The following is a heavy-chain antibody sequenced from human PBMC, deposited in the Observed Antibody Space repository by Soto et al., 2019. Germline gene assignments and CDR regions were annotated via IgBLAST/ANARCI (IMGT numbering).Heavy chain of an antibody. CDR2: VSSDGSST. J-gene: IGHJ4*02. CDR1: GFTFSSNW. CDR3: TTNRMVGAVDY. Sequence: EVQLVESGGGLVQPGGSLRLSCAASGFTFSSNWMNWVRQAPGKGLVWVSRVSSDGSSTNYADSVEGRFTISRDNAKNTLYLQMDSLRDEDTAVYYCTTNRMVGAVDYWGQGTLVTVSS. D-gene: IGHD1-26*01. V-gene: IGHV3-74*01.